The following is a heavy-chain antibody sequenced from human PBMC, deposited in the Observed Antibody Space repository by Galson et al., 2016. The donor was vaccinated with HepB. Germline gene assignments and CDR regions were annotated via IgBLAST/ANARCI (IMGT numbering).Heavy chain of an antibody. CDR1: GFTFSRSA. CDR2: ISGGGDSA. D-gene: IGHD1-14*01. CDR3: SKDRHNDF. V-gene: IGHV3-23*01. J-gene: IGHJ4*02. Sequence: SLRLSCAASGFTFSRSAMSWVRQAPGKGLDWVAGISGGGDSAYYAASVKGRFTISRDNSNNTLYLEMSSLRGEDTAISYCSKDRHNDFWGQGTLVIVSS.